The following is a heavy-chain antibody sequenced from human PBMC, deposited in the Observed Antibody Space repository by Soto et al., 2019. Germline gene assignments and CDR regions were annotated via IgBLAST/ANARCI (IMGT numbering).Heavy chain of an antibody. Sequence: QVQLVQSGAEVKKPGASVKVSCKASGYTFSSYYIHWVRQAPGQGLEWIGIINPNGGSTNYAQKFKGKTTVTKDTSTATVYMDLSALTSDDTAMYYCARGLGLGDCWGQGTLVTVSS. CDR1: GYTFSSYY. V-gene: IGHV1-46*01. CDR2: INPNGGST. CDR3: ARGLGLGDC. J-gene: IGHJ4*02. D-gene: IGHD3-9*01.